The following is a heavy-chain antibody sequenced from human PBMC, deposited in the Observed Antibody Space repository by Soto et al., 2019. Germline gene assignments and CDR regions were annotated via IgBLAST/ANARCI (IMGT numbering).Heavy chain of an antibody. V-gene: IGHV3-30*18. D-gene: IGHD1-1*01. CDR3: AKDERVDV. J-gene: IGHJ6*02. Sequence: ESGGGVVQPGRSLRLSCAASGFTFSSYGMHWVRQAPGKGLEWVAVISYDGSNKYYADSVKGRFTISRDNSKNTLYLQMNSLRAEDTAVYYCAKDERVDVWGQGTTVTVSS. CDR1: GFTFSSYG. CDR2: ISYDGSNK.